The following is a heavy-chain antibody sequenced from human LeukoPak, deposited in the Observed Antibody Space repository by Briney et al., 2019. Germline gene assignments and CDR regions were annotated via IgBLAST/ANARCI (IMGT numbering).Heavy chain of an antibody. CDR3: ARLVDYDHGGDPDIFDI. D-gene: IGHD2-21*02. CDR1: SGFISSYY. CDR2: INYSGRI. Sequence: SETLSLTCIVSSGFISSYYWSWIRQTPGKGLEWIAFINYSGRIKYNPSLQSRVSISLDTSKNHFSLQLRSVMAVDTAVYYCARLVDYDHGGDPDIFDIWGQGTIVSIS. V-gene: IGHV4-59*01. J-gene: IGHJ3*02.